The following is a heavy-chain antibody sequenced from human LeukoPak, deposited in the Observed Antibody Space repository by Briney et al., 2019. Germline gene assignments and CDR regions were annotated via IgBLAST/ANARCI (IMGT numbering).Heavy chain of an antibody. D-gene: IGHD1-26*01. J-gene: IGHJ4*02. V-gene: IGHV3-21*01. CDR3: ARAARTVGAAYFDY. CDR1: GFTFSSYS. Sequence: GGSLRLSCAASGFTFSSYSMNWVRQAPGEGLEWVSSISSSSSYIYYADSVKGRFTISRDNAKNSLYLQMNSLRAGDTAVYYCARAARTVGAAYFDYWGQGTLVTVSS. CDR2: ISSSSSYI.